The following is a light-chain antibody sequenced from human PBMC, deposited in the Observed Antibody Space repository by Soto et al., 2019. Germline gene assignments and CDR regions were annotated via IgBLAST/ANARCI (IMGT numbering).Light chain of an antibody. CDR1: SSDVGGYSY. CDR2: DVS. J-gene: IGLJ1*01. V-gene: IGLV2-14*01. Sequence: QPVLTHPASVSGSHRHSIALSCTETSSDVGGYSYVSWYQQQPGKAPKLVISDVSNRPSGVSDRFSGSKSGNTASLTISGLQTEDEADYYCASYTTSSTYVFGTGTKVTVL. CDR3: ASYTTSSTYV.